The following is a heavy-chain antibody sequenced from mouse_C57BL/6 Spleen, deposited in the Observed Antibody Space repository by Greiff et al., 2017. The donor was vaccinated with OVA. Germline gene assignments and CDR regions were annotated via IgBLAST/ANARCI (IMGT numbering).Heavy chain of an antibody. CDR1: GYTFTNYW. J-gene: IGHJ4*01. CDR3: AREGPYGAMDY. CDR2: IYPGGGYT. V-gene: IGHV1-63*01. D-gene: IGHD1-1*01. Sequence: VQLQQSGAELVRPGTSVKMSCKASGYTFTNYWIGWAKQRPGHGLEWIGDIYPGGGYTNYNEKFKGKATLTADKSSSTAYMQVSSLTSEDSAIYYCAREGPYGAMDYWGQGTSVTVSS.